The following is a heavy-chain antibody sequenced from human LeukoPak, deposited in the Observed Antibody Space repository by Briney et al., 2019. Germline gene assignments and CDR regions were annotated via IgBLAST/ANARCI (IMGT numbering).Heavy chain of an antibody. J-gene: IGHJ5*02. CDR3: ANEASYMFDP. V-gene: IGHV3-30*02. D-gene: IGHD2-2*02. Sequence: GGSLRLSCAASGFTFSSYAMHWVRQAPGKGLEWVTFIRYDGSNKNYADSVKGRFTISRDNSKNTLYLQMNSLKTEDTALYYCANEASYMFDPWGQGTLVTVSS. CDR2: IRYDGSNK. CDR1: GFTFSSYA.